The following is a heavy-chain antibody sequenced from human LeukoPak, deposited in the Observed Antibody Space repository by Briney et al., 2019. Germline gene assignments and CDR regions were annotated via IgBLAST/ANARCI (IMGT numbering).Heavy chain of an antibody. V-gene: IGHV4-39*01. CDR1: GGSISSSSYY. D-gene: IGHD2-2*01. J-gene: IGHJ3*02. Sequence: SETLSLTCTVSGGSISSSSYYWGWIRQPPGKGLEWIGSIYYSGSTYYNPSLKSRVTISVDTSKNQFSLKLSSVTAADTAVYYGAKIPPPVLRYCSSTSGYGGVFDIGAKGTMVTVSS. CDR3: AKIPPPVLRYCSSTSGYGGVFDI. CDR2: IYYSGST.